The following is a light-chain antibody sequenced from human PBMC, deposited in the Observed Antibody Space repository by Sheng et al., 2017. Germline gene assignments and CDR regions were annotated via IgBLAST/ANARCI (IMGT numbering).Light chain of an antibody. J-gene: IGKJ3*01. Sequence: DIVMTQSPDSLAVSLGERATINCKSSQSVLYSSNNKNYLAWYQQKPGQPPKLLIYWASTRESGVPDRFSGSGSGTDFTLTISSLQTEDVAVYYCQKYNSAPFTFGPGTTVDIK. CDR3: QKYNSAPFT. V-gene: IGKV4-1*01. CDR2: WAS. CDR1: QSVLYSSNNKNY.